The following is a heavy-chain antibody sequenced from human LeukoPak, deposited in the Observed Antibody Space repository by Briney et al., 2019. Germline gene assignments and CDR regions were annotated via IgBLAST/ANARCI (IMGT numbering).Heavy chain of an antibody. CDR2: ISGSGGAT. J-gene: IGHJ4*02. D-gene: IGHD3-10*01. CDR1: GFTFNTYG. CDR3: ARGGVDYYGSWTYYLVYYFDY. V-gene: IGHV3-23*01. Sequence: GGTLRLSCAASGFTFNTYGMSWVRQAPGKGLEWVSGISGSGGATYYADSVKGRFTISRDDPHNTLYLQMNSLRAEDTAVYFCARGGVDYYGSWTYYLVYYFDYWGQGALVTVSS.